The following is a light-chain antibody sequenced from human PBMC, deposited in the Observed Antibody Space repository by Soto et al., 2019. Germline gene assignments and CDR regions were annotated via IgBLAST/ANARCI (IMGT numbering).Light chain of an antibody. CDR3: CSYAGSYTFE. CDR1: SSDVGGYNY. J-gene: IGLJ2*01. Sequence: QSALTQPRSVSGSPGQSVNISCTGTSSDVGGYNYVSWYQQHPGKAPKLMIYDVSKRPSGVPDRFSGSKSGNTASLTISGLQAEDEADYYCCSYAGSYTFEIGGGTKLTVL. V-gene: IGLV2-11*01. CDR2: DVS.